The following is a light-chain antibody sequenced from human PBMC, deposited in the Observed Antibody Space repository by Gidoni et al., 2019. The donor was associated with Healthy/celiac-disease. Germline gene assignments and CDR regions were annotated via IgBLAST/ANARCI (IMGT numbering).Light chain of an antibody. Sequence: SYELTHPPSVPAPPGQTASITCSGDKLGDKYACWYQQKPGQSPVLVIYQDSKRPSGIPERFSGSNSGNTATLTISGTQAMDEADYYCQAWDSSIVVFGGGTKLTVL. V-gene: IGLV3-1*01. CDR3: QAWDSSIVV. CDR2: QDS. CDR1: KLGDKY. J-gene: IGLJ2*01.